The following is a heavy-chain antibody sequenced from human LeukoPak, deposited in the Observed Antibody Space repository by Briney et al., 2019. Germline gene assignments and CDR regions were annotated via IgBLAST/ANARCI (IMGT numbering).Heavy chain of an antibody. J-gene: IGHJ5*02. D-gene: IGHD5-12*01. Sequence: PSETLSLTCTVSGGSISSYYWSWIRQPPGKGLEWIGYIYYSGSTNYNPSPKSRVTISVDTSKNQFSLKLSSVTAADTAVYYCARGLGGYDGLTGFDPWGQGTLVTVSS. V-gene: IGHV4-59*01. CDR1: GGSISSYY. CDR2: IYYSGST. CDR3: ARGLGGYDGLTGFDP.